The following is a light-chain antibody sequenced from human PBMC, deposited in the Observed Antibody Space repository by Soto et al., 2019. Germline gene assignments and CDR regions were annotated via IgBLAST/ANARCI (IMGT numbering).Light chain of an antibody. V-gene: IGLV3-9*01. CDR2: RDY. CDR1: NIGNKN. J-gene: IGLJ3*02. Sequence: SYELTQPLSVSVALGQTAKITCGGNNIGNKNVHWYQQKPGQAPVLVIYRDYNRPSGIPERFSGSNSGNTATLTISRAQAGDEADYYCQVWDSSSVVFGGGTKLTVL. CDR3: QVWDSSSVV.